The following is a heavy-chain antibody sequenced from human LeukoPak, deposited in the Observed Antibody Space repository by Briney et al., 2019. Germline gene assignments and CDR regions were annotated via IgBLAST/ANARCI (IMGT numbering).Heavy chain of an antibody. CDR1: AGTFTIYA. D-gene: IGHD6-13*01. J-gene: IGHJ5*02. CDR2: IIPIFGTA. V-gene: IGHV1-69*13. Sequence: SVTVSCKASAGTFTIYAISWVRQAPGQGLEWMGGIIPIFGTANYAQKFQGRVTITADESTSTAYMELSSLRSEDTAVYYCAREAAAAISRWFDPWGQGTLVTVSS. CDR3: AREAAAAISRWFDP.